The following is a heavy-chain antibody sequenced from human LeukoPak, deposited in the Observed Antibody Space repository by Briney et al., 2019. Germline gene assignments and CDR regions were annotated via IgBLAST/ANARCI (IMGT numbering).Heavy chain of an antibody. CDR1: GGSISSSY. CDR2: INYSGST. Sequence: SETLSLTCTVSGGSISSSYWSWIRQPPGKGLEWIGNINYSGSTNCNPSLKNRVTISVDTSRNQFSLRLSSVTAADTAVYYCARHDPLITLIIGARAFDIWGQGTMVTVPS. D-gene: IGHD3-22*01. V-gene: IGHV4-59*08. CDR3: ARHDPLITLIIGARAFDI. J-gene: IGHJ3*02.